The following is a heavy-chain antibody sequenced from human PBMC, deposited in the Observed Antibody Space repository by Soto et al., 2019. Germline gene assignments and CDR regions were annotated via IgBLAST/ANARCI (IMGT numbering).Heavy chain of an antibody. CDR3: ARGVGVITTLVFDY. J-gene: IGHJ4*02. V-gene: IGHV4-30-2*01. CDR2: IYHSGST. CDR1: GGSISSGGYS. D-gene: IGHD3-22*01. Sequence: SETLSLSCAVSGGSISSGGYSWSWIRQPPGKGLEWIGYIYHSGSTYYNPSLKSRVTISVDRSKNQFSLKLSSVTAADTAVYYCARGVGVITTLVFDYWGQGTLVTVSS.